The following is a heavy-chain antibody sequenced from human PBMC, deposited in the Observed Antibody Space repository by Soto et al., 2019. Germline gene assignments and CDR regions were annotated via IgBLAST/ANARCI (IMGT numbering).Heavy chain of an antibody. D-gene: IGHD3-16*01. Sequence: TLSLTCXVSGGSISSGGYSWSWIRQPPGKGLEWIGYIYHSGSTYYNPSLKSRVTISVDRSKNQFSLKLSSVTAADPAVYYCARGGIGHWFDPWGQGTLVTVSS. CDR1: GGSISSGGYS. CDR3: ARGGIGHWFDP. V-gene: IGHV4-30-2*01. J-gene: IGHJ5*02. CDR2: IYHSGST.